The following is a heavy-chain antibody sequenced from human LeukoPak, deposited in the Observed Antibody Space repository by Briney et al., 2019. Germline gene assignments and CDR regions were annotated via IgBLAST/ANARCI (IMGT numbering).Heavy chain of an antibody. Sequence: GGSLRLSCAASGFTFSSYAMSWVRQAPGKGLEWVSAISGSGGSTYYADSVKGRFTISRDNSKNTLYLQMNSLRAEDTAVYYCARDKGGFYSGSYSDYWGQGTLVTVSS. D-gene: IGHD1-26*01. CDR2: ISGSGGST. CDR1: GFTFSSYA. J-gene: IGHJ4*02. CDR3: ARDKGGFYSGSYSDY. V-gene: IGHV3-23*01.